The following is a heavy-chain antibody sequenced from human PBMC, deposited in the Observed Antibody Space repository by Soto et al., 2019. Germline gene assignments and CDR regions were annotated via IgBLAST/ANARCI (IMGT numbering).Heavy chain of an antibody. J-gene: IGHJ4*02. D-gene: IGHD6-19*01. CDR2: IWYDGSSK. Sequence: GGSLRLSCAASGFMFSDYGMHWVRQAPGKGLKWVAIIWYDGSSKYYSDSVKGRFTISRDNSNNTLYLQMNSLRVEDTAVYFCAREGAVAGSQDFWGQGTLVTVSS. CDR3: AREGAVAGSQDF. V-gene: IGHV3-33*01. CDR1: GFMFSDYG.